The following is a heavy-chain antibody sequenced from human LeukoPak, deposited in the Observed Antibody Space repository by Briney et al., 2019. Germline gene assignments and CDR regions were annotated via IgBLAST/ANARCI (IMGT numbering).Heavy chain of an antibody. CDR1: GYTLTELS. J-gene: IGHJ4*02. V-gene: IGHV1-24*01. D-gene: IGHD6-13*01. CDR3: ATDRVAAAGTAGEMVY. CDR2: FDPEDGET. Sequence: ASVKVSCKVSGYTLTELSMNWVRQAPGKGLEWMGGFDPEDGETIYAQKFQGRVTMTEDTSTDTAYMELSSLRSEDTAVYYCATDRVAAAGTAGEMVYWGQGTLVTVSS.